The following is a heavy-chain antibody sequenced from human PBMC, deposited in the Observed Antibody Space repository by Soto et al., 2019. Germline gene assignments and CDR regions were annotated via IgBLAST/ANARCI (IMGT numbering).Heavy chain of an antibody. V-gene: IGHV1-18*01. Sequence: GASVKVSCKASGYTFTNYGITWVRQAPGQGLEWMGWISAYNGDTHYTQRLQGRVTMTTDTSTITSYMDLRGLRFYDTAVYYCARDYGYSGGSAYFQHWGQGTLVPVSS. CDR3: ARDYGYSGGSAYFQH. CDR2: ISAYNGDT. D-gene: IGHD5-18*01. CDR1: GYTFTNYG. J-gene: IGHJ1*01.